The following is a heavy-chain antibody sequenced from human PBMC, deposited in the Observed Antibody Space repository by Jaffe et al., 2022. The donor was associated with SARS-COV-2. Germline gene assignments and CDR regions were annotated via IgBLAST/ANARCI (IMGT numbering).Heavy chain of an antibody. CDR1: GFTFSSYA. Sequence: QVQLVESGGGVVQPGRSLRLSCGGSGFTFSSYAMAWVRQAPGQGLEWVAAISYDGSNKYNGDSVKGRFTISRDSSKNTLFLQMNSLRPEDTAVYYCARGLGWFDYWGQGTLVTVSS. V-gene: IGHV3-30*04. D-gene: IGHD6-19*01. CDR3: ARGLGWFDY. CDR2: ISYDGSNK. J-gene: IGHJ4*02.